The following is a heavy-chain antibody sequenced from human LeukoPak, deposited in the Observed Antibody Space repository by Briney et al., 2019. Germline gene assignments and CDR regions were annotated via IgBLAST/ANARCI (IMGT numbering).Heavy chain of an antibody. CDR2: ISSSSSYI. J-gene: IGHJ4*02. V-gene: IGHV3-21*01. D-gene: IGHD3-16*01. Sequence: PGGSLRLSCAASGFTFSSYSMNWVRQAPGKGLEWVSSISSSSSYISYADSVKGRSTISRDNAKNSLYLQMNSLRAEDTAVYYCARDGVFSSDFDYWGQGTLVTVSS. CDR3: ARDGVFSSDFDY. CDR1: GFTFSSYS.